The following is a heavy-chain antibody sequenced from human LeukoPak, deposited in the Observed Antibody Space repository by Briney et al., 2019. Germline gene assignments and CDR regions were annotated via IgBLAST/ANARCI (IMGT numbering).Heavy chain of an antibody. CDR1: GFTFSSYE. V-gene: IGHV3-48*03. CDR3: ARDNGMADYYYYYMDV. J-gene: IGHJ6*03. CDR2: ISSSGSTI. Sequence: GGSLRLSCAASGFTFSSYEMNWVRQAPGKGLEWVSYISSSGSTIYYADSVKGRFTISRDNAKNSLYLQMNSLRAEDTAVYYCARDNGMADYYYYYMDVWGKGTTVTVSS. D-gene: IGHD5-24*01.